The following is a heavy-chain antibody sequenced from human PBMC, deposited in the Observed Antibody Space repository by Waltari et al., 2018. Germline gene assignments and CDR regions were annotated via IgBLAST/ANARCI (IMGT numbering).Heavy chain of an antibody. V-gene: IGHV4-39*07. Sequence: QLQLQESGPGLVKPSETLSLTCTVSGGSIRTSRYYWGWIRQPPGKGLEWIGSVYYSGAASYSPTLKSQVTILVETSKNQFSLTLSSVTVADTAVYYCGRYSTYPDVCLDPWGQGTLVTVSP. D-gene: IGHD3-16*02. J-gene: IGHJ5*02. CDR2: VYYSGAA. CDR1: GGSIRTSRYY. CDR3: GRYSTYPDVCLDP.